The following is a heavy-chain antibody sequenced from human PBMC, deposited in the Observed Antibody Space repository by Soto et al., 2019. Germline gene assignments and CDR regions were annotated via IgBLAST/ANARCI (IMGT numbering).Heavy chain of an antibody. V-gene: IGHV4-31*03. J-gene: IGHJ4*02. CDR1: GGSINSDFYY. D-gene: IGHD3-22*01. CDR3: ARQYHSSGYWFDY. CDR2: IYYSGST. Sequence: PSETLSLTCTVSGGSINSDFYYWTWIRQHPGKGLEWLGYIYYSGSTYYNPSLKSRITMSLDMSKNQFSLKPSSVTAADTAVYYCARQYHSSGYWFDYWGQGTLVTVSS.